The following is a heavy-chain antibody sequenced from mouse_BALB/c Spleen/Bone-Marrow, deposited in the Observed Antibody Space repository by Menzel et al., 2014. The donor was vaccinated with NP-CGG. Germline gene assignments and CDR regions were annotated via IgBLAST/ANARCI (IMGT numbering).Heavy chain of an antibody. V-gene: IGHV5-6*01. D-gene: IGHD2-10*02. CDR2: ISSGGSYT. Sequence: EVQVVESGGDLVKPGGSLKLSCAASGSTFSSYGMSWVRQTPDKRLEWVATISSGGSYTYYPDSVKGRFTISRDNAKNTLYLQMSSLKSEDTAMYYCARRGYGNSYWYFDVWGAGTTVTVSS. CDR3: ARRGYGNSYWYFDV. J-gene: IGHJ1*01. CDR1: GSTFSSYG.